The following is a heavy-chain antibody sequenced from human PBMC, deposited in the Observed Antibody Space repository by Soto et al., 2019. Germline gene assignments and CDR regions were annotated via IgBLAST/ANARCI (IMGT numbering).Heavy chain of an antibody. CDR2: ITTGGINT. CDR3: GKVMTDYSKAVGDD. V-gene: IGHV3-23*01. CDR1: GFTFASYA. J-gene: IGHJ4*02. Sequence: GGSLRLSCATSGFTFASYAMTWVRQAPGKGLEWVSSITTGGINTHYADFVRGRFTISRDNSKNTVYLEMKTLSAEDTAVYYCGKVMTDYSKAVGDDWGQGTLVTVSS. D-gene: IGHD4-4*01.